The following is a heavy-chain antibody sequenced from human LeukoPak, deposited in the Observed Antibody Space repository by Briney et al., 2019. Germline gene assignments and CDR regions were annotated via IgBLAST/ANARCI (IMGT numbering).Heavy chain of an antibody. CDR1: GYTFTGYY. V-gene: IGHV1-2*02. CDR3: ARERAQDRYCSGGSCYTFDY. Sequence: ASVKVSCKASGYTFTGYYMHWVRQAPGQGLEWMGWINPNSGGTNYAQKFQGRVTMTRDTSISTAYMELSRLRSDDTAVYYCARERAQDRYCSGGSCYTFDYWGQGTLVTVSS. D-gene: IGHD2-15*01. CDR2: INPNSGGT. J-gene: IGHJ4*02.